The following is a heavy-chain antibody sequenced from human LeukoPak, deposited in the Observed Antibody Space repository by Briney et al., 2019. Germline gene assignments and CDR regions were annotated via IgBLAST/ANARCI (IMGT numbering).Heavy chain of an antibody. D-gene: IGHD5-24*01. CDR2: IYENGGTT. J-gene: IGHJ5*02. CDR1: GFTFRSHA. V-gene: IGHV3-23*01. CDR3: AKEFLRWGFDP. Sequence: GGSLRLSCVGSGFTFRSHAMSWVRQAPEKGLEFVSGIYENGGTTYYADSVKDRFTISRDNSKNTLYLQMNSLRAEDTAVYYCAKEFLRWGFDPWGQGTLVTVSS.